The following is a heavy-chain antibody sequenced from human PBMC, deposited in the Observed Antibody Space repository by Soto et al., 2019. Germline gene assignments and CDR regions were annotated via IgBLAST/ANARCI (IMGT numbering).Heavy chain of an antibody. D-gene: IGHD3-22*01. J-gene: IGHJ4*02. CDR1: GCSISSGDDY. CDR3: ARGKYYYESSGSH. CDR2: IYYSGNT. Sequence: PSETLSLTCTVSGCSISSGDDYWSWIRQPPGKGLEWIGYIYYSGNTHYNPSLKSRVTISVDRSKNQFSLKLSSVTAADTAVYYCARGKYYYESSGSHWGQGTLVTVSS. V-gene: IGHV4-30-4*01.